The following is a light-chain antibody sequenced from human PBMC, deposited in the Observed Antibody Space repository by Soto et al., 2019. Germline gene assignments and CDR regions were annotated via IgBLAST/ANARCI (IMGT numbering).Light chain of an antibody. CDR1: QSVLYSSNNNNY. CDR2: WAS. J-gene: IGKJ4*01. CDR3: QQYYSTPLT. V-gene: IGKV4-1*01. Sequence: DIVMTQSPDSLAVSLGERATINCKSSQSVLYSSNNNNYFAWYQQKPGQPPKLLIYWASTRESGVPDRFSGSGSGTDFTLTICSLQAEDVAVYYCQQYYSTPLTFGGGTKVEIK.